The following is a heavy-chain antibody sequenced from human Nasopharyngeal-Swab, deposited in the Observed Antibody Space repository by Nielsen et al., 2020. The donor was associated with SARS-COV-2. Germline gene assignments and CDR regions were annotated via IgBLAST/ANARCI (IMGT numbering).Heavy chain of an antibody. CDR2: IKNKANSYAA. Sequence: GESLKISCAASGFTFSGSAMHWVRQASGKGPEWVGRIKNKANSYAAAYIASVRGRFTISRDDSKNTAYLQMNSPKTEDTAVYYCTRLDSGSFRFDYWGQGTLVTVSS. CDR3: TRLDSGSFRFDY. D-gene: IGHD1-26*01. CDR1: GFTFSGSA. J-gene: IGHJ4*02. V-gene: IGHV3-73*01.